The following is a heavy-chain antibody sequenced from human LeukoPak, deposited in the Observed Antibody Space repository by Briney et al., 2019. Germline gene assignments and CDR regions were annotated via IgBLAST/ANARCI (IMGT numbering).Heavy chain of an antibody. J-gene: IGHJ4*02. Sequence: SETRSLTCTVSGGSIINYYWSWIRQPPEKGLEWIGYVYYDGSTNYNPSLKSRVTMSVDTSKNQLSLKLSSVTAADTAVYYCARHPPATGRFDYWGQGTLGTVSS. CDR3: ARHPPATGRFDY. CDR2: VYYDGST. CDR1: GGSIINYY. V-gene: IGHV4-59*01. D-gene: IGHD1-14*01.